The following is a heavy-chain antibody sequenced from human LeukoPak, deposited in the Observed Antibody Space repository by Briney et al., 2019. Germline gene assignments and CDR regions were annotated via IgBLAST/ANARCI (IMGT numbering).Heavy chain of an antibody. CDR1: GGSISSGGYY. CDR2: IYHSGST. J-gene: IGHJ4*02. Sequence: SETLSLTCTVSGGSISSGGYYWSWIRQPPGKGLEWIGYIYHSGSTYYNPSLKSRVTISVDRSKNQFSLKLSSVTAADTAVYYCARGISYSSQRVGFDYWGQGTLVTVSS. D-gene: IGHD6-13*01. V-gene: IGHV4-30-2*01. CDR3: ARGISYSSQRVGFDY.